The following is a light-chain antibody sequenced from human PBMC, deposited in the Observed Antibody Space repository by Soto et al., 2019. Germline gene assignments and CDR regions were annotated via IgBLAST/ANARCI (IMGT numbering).Light chain of an antibody. V-gene: IGKV1-9*01. Sequence: DIQMTQSPSSLSASVGDRVTITCRASQGISSYLGWYQQKPGKAPKLLIYGASTLQSGVPSRFSGSGSGTDFTLTISSLQPEDFATYYCQQLNKYPSTFGGGTRWIS. J-gene: IGKJ4*01. CDR2: GAS. CDR3: QQLNKYPST. CDR1: QGISSY.